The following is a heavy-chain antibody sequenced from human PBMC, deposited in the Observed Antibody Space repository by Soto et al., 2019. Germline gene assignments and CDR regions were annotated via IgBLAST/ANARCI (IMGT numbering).Heavy chain of an antibody. V-gene: IGHV4-31*03. CDR3: ARCFHGDYARAFDI. Sequence: SETLSLTCTVSGGSISSGGYYWSWIRQHPGKGLEWIGYIYYSGSTYYNPSLKSRVTISVDTSKNQFSLKLSSVTAADTAVYYCARCFHGDYARAFDIWGQGTMVTV. D-gene: IGHD4-17*01. CDR2: IYYSGST. J-gene: IGHJ3*02. CDR1: GGSISSGGYY.